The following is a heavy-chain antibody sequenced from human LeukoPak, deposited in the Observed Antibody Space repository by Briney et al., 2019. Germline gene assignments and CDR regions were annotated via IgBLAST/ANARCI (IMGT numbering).Heavy chain of an antibody. CDR1: GFTFGDYA. Sequence: GGSLRLSCTASGFTFGDYAMSWFRQSPGKGLEWVANIKQDGSEKHYVDSVKGRFTISRDNTKNSLYLQMNSLRAEDTAVYYCARAYQLPLFWGQGTLVTVSS. CDR3: ARAYQLPLF. V-gene: IGHV3-7*01. CDR2: IKQDGSEK. J-gene: IGHJ4*02. D-gene: IGHD2-2*01.